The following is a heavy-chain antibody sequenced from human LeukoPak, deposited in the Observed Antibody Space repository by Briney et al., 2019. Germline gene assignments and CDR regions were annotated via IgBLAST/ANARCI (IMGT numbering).Heavy chain of an antibody. CDR2: ISGSGGST. Sequence: GGSLRLSCAASGFTFSSHAMSWVRQAPGKGLEWVSAISGSGGSTYYADSVKGRFTISRDNSENTLYLQMNSLRAEDTAVYYCAKNYYYDTSKYFDLWGRGTLVTVSS. D-gene: IGHD3-22*01. J-gene: IGHJ2*01. V-gene: IGHV3-23*01. CDR3: AKNYYYDTSKYFDL. CDR1: GFTFSSHA.